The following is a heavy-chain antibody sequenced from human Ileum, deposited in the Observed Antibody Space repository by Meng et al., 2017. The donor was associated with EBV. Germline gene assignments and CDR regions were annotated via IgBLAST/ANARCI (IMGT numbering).Heavy chain of an antibody. Sequence: GQLQGADPVLGKTWETLFLTVSVSGGSISRSDWWSWVRQPPGKGLEWIGETSHSGSTNYSPSLKSRVTISLDKSKNQLSLKLNSVTAADTAVYYCASSDYYRSDYWGQGTLVTVSS. CDR2: TSHSGST. CDR3: ASSDYYRSDY. CDR1: GGSISRSDW. J-gene: IGHJ4*02. V-gene: IGHV4-4*02. D-gene: IGHD3-22*01.